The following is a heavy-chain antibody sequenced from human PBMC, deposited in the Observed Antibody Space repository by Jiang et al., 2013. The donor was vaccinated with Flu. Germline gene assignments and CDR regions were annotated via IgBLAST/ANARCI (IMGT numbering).Heavy chain of an antibody. Sequence: LLKPSETLSLTCAVYGGSFSGYYWSWIRQPPGKGLEWIGEINHSGSTNYNPSLKSRVTISVDTSKNQFSLKLSSVTAADTAVYYCARLGGIVVVVAASSYYGMDVWGQGTTVTVSS. V-gene: IGHV4-34*01. D-gene: IGHD2-15*01. CDR1: GGSFSGYY. CDR2: INHSGST. J-gene: IGHJ6*02. CDR3: ARLGGIVVVVAASSYYGMDV.